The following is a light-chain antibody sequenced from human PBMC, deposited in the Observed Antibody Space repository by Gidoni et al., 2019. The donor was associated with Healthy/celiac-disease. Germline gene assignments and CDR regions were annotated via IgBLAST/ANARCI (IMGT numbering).Light chain of an antibody. CDR2: YAS. V-gene: IGKV1D-43*01. Sequence: IRMTQSPFALSASVGDRVTITCWASQGISSYLAWYQQKPAKAPKLFIYYASSLQSGVPSRVSGSGSGTDYTLTISSLQPEDFATYYGQQYYSTPRTFGQGTKVEIK. CDR3: QQYYSTPRT. CDR1: QGISSY. J-gene: IGKJ1*01.